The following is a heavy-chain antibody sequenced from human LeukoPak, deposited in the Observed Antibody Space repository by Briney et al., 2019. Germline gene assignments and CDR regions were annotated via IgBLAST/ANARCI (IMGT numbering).Heavy chain of an antibody. V-gene: IGHV4-34*01. CDR3: AKGYYYGSGSYYTPYNWFDP. D-gene: IGHD3-10*01. J-gene: IGHJ5*02. CDR1: GGSFSGYY. CDR2: INHSGST. Sequence: PSETLSLTCAVYGGSFSGYYWSWIRQPPGKGLEWIGEINHSGSTNYNPSLKSRVTISVDTSKNQFSLKLSSVTAADTAVYYCAKGYYYGSGSYYTPYNWFDPGAREPWSPSPQ.